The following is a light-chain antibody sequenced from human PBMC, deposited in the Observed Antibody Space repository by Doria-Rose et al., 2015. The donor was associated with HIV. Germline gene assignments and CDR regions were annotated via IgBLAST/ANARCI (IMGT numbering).Light chain of an antibody. CDR1: EAISSW. CDR2: AAS. J-gene: IGKJ5*01. Sequence: TQSPSSVSAYVGDRVTITCRASEAISSWLVWYKQKPGKAPKVLIYAASTLQSGVPSRFSGSGFGTDFTLTISNLKPEDFATDDCKKSNCFNITCGQWTRVEFK. CDR3: KKSNCFNIT. V-gene: IGKV1-12*01.